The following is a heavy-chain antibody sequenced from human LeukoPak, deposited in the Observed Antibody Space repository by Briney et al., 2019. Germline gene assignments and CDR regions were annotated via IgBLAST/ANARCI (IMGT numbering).Heavy chain of an antibody. D-gene: IGHD6-13*01. CDR2: FYPGNSIP. V-gene: IGHV5-51*01. J-gene: IGHJ4*02. Sequence: AGESLKISCKGSGYDFSKYCIGWVRQMPGGGLEWMAVFYPGNSIPTYSPSFQGQVTMSVDNSITTAYLQWSSLKASDTAMYYCARCTTWYSGVYWGQGTLVTVSS. CDR1: GYDFSKYC. CDR3: ARCTTWYSGVY.